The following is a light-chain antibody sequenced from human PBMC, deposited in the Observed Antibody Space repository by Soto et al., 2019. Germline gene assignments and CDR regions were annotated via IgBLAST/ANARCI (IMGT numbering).Light chain of an antibody. CDR2: ANR. Sequence: QSVLTQPPSVSGAPGQRVTISCTGSSSNIGAGYDVHWYQQLPGTAPKLLMYANRNRPSGVPDRFSGSKSGTSASLAISRLQAEDEADYYCQSYDSSLSGAVFGGGTKVTVL. CDR3: QSYDSSLSGAV. V-gene: IGLV1-40*01. J-gene: IGLJ2*01. CDR1: SSNIGAGYD.